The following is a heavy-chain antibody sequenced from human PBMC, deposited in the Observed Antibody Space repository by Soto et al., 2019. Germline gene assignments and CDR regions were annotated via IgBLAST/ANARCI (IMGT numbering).Heavy chain of an antibody. CDR3: ERHFFHYDFWSGYPNWFDP. V-gene: IGHV4-59*08. CDR1: GGSISSYY. CDR2: IYYSGST. J-gene: IGHJ5*02. D-gene: IGHD3-3*01. Sequence: SETLSLTSTVSGGSISSYYWSWIRQPPGKGLEWIGYIYYSGSTNYSPSLKSRVTISVDTSKNQFSLKLSSVTAADTAVYYCERHFFHYDFWSGYPNWFDPWGQGTLVTVSS.